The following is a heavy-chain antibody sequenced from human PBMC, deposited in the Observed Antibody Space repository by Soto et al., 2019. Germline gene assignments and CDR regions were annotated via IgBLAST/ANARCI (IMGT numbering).Heavy chain of an antibody. CDR3: AXGITAGMVRGVVNWFDP. Sequence: PSETLSLTCAVYGGSFSCYYWSWIRQPPGKGLERIGEINHSGSTNYNPSLKSRVTISVDTSKNQFSLKLSSVTAADTAVYYCAXGITAGMVRGVVNWFDPWGLGTLVTVSS. J-gene: IGHJ5*02. CDR2: INHSGST. CDR1: GGSFSCYY. V-gene: IGHV4-34*01. D-gene: IGHD3-10*01.